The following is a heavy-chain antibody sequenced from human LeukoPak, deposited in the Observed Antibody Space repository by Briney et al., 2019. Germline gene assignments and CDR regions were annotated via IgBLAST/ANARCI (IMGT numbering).Heavy chain of an antibody. J-gene: IGHJ4*02. CDR1: GFTFSNAW. Sequence: GGSLRLSCAASGFTFSNAWMSWVRQAPGKGLEWVGRIKSKTDGGTTDYAAPVKGRFTISRDDSKNTLYLQMNSLKTEDTAVYYCTTAFRRDGYDCGDYWGQGILVTVSS. D-gene: IGHD5-24*01. CDR2: IKSKTDGGTT. CDR3: TTAFRRDGYDCGDY. V-gene: IGHV3-15*01.